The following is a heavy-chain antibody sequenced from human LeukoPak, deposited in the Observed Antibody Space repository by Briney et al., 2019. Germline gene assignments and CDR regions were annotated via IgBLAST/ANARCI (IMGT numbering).Heavy chain of an antibody. CDR2: IYYSGST. CDR1: GGSLSSYY. D-gene: IGHD1-1*01. V-gene: IGHV4-59*01. J-gene: IGHJ3*02. CDR3: ARTGYSGSAFDI. Sequence: SETLSLTCTVSGGSLSSYYWSWIRQPPGKGLEWIGYIYYSGSTNYNPSLKSRVTISVDTSKNQFSLKLSSVTAADTAVYYCARTGYSGSAFDIWGQGTMVTVSS.